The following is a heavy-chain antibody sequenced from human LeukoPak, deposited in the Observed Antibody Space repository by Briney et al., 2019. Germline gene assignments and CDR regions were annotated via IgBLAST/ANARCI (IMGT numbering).Heavy chain of an antibody. V-gene: IGHV3-43D*04. CDR2: ISWDGGST. J-gene: IGHJ4*02. Sequence: GGSLRLSCAPPGFTFDDYAMHWVRQAPGKGLEWVSLISWDGGSTYYADSVKGRFTISRDNSKNSLYLQMNSLRAEDTALYYCAKGALWFGEAVDYWGQGTLVTVSS. CDR1: GFTFDDYA. CDR3: AKGALWFGEAVDY. D-gene: IGHD3-10*01.